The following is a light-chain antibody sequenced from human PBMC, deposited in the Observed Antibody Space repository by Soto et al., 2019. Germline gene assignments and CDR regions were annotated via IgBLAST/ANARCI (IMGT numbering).Light chain of an antibody. CDR3: QSYDSSLSGYV. V-gene: IGLV1-40*01. J-gene: IGLJ1*01. Sequence: QSVLTQPPSVSGAPGQRVTMSCTGSSSNIGAGYDVHWYQQLPGTAPKLLISGNTNRPSGVPDRFSGSKSGTSASLAITGLQAEDEADYYCQSYDSSLSGYVFRTGTKVTVL. CDR2: GNT. CDR1: SSNIGAGYD.